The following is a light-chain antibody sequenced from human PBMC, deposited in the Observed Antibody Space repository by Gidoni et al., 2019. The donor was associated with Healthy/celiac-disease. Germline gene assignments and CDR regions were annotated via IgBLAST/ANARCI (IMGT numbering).Light chain of an antibody. Sequence: DIQMTQSPSTLSASVGDRVTITCRASQSISSWLAWYQQKPGKAPKLLIYKASSLESGVPSRFSGSGSGTEFTLTISSLHPDDFATYYCQQYNSYPMCSFGQGTKLEIK. CDR2: KAS. CDR1: QSISSW. CDR3: QQYNSYPMCS. V-gene: IGKV1-5*03. J-gene: IGKJ2*04.